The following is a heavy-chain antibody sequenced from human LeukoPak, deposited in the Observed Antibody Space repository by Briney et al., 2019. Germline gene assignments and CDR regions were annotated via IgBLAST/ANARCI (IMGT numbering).Heavy chain of an antibody. CDR3: ARHLQRWLPKRVHWFDP. CDR2: IYYSGST. CDR1: GGSISSYY. D-gene: IGHD5-12*01. V-gene: IGHV4-59*08. J-gene: IGHJ5*02. Sequence: PSETLSLTCTVSGGSISSYYWSWIRQPPGKGLEWIGYIYYSGSTNYNPSLKSRVTISVDTSKNRFSLKLSSVTAADTAVYYCARHLQRWLPKRVHWFDPWGQGTLVTVSS.